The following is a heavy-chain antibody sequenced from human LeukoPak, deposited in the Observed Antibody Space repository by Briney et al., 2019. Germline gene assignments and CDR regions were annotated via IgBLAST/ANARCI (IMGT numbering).Heavy chain of an antibody. V-gene: IGHV3-23*01. Sequence: GGSLRLSCAASGXTFSSYGVVWVRQIPGEGLEWVAGITGNGGATFYLDSVKGRFTISRDNSKNTVFLQMNGLRGEDTAVYYCTKAAGYLDQWGQGTLVTVSS. J-gene: IGHJ4*02. CDR3: TKAAGYLDQ. D-gene: IGHD5-18*01. CDR2: ITGNGGAT. CDR1: GXTFSSYG.